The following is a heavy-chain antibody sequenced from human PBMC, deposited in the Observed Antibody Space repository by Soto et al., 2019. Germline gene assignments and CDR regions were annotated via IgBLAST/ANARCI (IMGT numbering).Heavy chain of an antibody. V-gene: IGHV3-11*01. CDR1: GFTFSGYN. CDR2: ITSSGSNT. J-gene: IGHJ4*02. D-gene: IGHD2-2*01. Sequence: QVQLVESGGGLVKPGGSLRLSCAASGFTFSGYNMSWIRQAPGKGLEWVSYITSSGSNTFDADSVKGRFTISRDNTMNLLYLQMNSLSAEDTAVYYCARRGTISYAHHFDHWGQGTLVTVSS. CDR3: ARRGTISYAHHFDH.